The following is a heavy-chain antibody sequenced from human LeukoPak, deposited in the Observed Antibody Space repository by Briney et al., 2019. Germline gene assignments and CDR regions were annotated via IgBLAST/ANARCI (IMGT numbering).Heavy chain of an antibody. CDR2: MNPNSGNT. CDR1: GYTFTSYD. V-gene: IGHV1-8*01. Sequence: SVKVSCKASGYTFTSYDINWVRQATGQGLEWMGWMNPNSGNTGYAQKFQGRVTMTRNTSISTAYMELSSLRSEDTAVYYCARGRGYSYGLDYWGQGTLVTVSS. J-gene: IGHJ4*02. CDR3: ARGRGYSYGLDY. D-gene: IGHD5-18*01.